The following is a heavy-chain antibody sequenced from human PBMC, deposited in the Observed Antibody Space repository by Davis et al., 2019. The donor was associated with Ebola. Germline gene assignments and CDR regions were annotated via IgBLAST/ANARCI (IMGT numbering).Heavy chain of an antibody. J-gene: IGHJ3*02. V-gene: IGHV3-13*01. CDR2: IGTAGDT. D-gene: IGHD1-26*01. Sequence: GESLKISCAASGFTFSSYDMHWVRHATGNGLEWVSAIGTAGDTYYPGSVKGRFTISRDNAKNSLYLQMNSLRAEDTALYHCARIRLLWGEYDAFDIWGQGTMVTVSS. CDR1: GFTFSSYD. CDR3: ARIRLLWGEYDAFDI.